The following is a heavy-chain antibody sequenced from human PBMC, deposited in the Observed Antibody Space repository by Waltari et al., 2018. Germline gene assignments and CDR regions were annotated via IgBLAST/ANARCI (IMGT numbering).Heavy chain of an antibody. CDR1: GGTFSSYA. CDR3: ARSSYYYDSSGYYSPVLDY. D-gene: IGHD3-22*01. V-gene: IGHV1-69*04. J-gene: IGHJ4*02. CDR2: IIPILGIA. Sequence: QVQLVQSGAEVKKPGSSVKVSCKASGGTFSSYAISWVRQAPGQGLEWMGGIIPILGIANYAQKFQGIVTITADESTSTAYMELSSLRSEDTAVYYCARSSYYYDSSGYYSPVLDYWGQGTLVTVSS.